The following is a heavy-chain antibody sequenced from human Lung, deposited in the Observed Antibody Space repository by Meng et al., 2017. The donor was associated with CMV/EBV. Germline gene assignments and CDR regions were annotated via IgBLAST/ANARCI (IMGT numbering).Heavy chain of an antibody. J-gene: IGHJ5*02. CDR1: GYPFTGYY. CDR2: ITPHRGAT. V-gene: IGHV1-2*02. D-gene: IGHD2/OR15-2a*01. CDR3: ARDIALINSWFDP. Sequence: ASGYPFTGYYMHWVRQAPGQGLEWMGCITPHRGATKSAQKFQGRVTMTRVTSISTVYMELSSLTSDDTAVYYCARDIALINSWFDPWGQGTLVTVSS.